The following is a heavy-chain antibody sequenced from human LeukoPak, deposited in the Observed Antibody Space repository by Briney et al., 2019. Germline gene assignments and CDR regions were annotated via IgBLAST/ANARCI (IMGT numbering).Heavy chain of an antibody. CDR1: GFTFSSYA. D-gene: IGHD3-10*01. CDR3: ARDGGVLLWFGEY. CDR2: ISYDGSNK. J-gene: IGHJ4*02. V-gene: IGHV3-30*04. Sequence: GGSLRLSCAASGFTFSSYAMHWVHQAPGKGLEWVAVISYDGSNKYYADSVKGRFTISRDNSKNTLYLQMNSLRAEDTAVYYCARDGGVLLWFGEYWGQGTLVTVSS.